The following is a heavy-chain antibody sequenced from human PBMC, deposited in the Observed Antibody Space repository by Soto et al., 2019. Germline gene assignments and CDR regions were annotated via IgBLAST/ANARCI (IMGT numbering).Heavy chain of an antibody. CDR3: AREEDYYGSGSSSYGMDV. Sequence: QVQLVQSGAGVKKPGSSVKVSCKASGGTFSSYTISWVRQAPGQGLEWMGRIIPILGIANYAQKFQGRVTITADKSTSTAYMELSSLRSEDTAVYYCAREEDYYGSGSSSYGMDVWGQGTTVTVSS. D-gene: IGHD3-10*01. CDR2: IIPILGIA. V-gene: IGHV1-69*08. J-gene: IGHJ6*02. CDR1: GGTFSSYT.